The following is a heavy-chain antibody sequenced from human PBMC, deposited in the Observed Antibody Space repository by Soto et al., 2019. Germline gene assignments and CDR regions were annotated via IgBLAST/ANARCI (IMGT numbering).Heavy chain of an antibody. Sequence: QVQLVQSGAEVKKTGSSVKVSCKASGGTFSIYGFSWVRQAPGQGPEWIGGIIPILTTPNYAQKFQGRVTIVADSSMTTVYMELSSLKFEYTAVYYCATSVGIAPTGENGMDVWGQGTSVTVSS. V-gene: IGHV1-69*01. CDR1: GGTFSIYG. D-gene: IGHD2-8*02. CDR2: IIPILTTP. J-gene: IGHJ6*02. CDR3: ATSVGIAPTGENGMDV.